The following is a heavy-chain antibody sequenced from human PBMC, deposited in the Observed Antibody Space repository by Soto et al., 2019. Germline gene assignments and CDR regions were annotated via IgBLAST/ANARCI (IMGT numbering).Heavy chain of an antibody. V-gene: IGHV3-30*18. Sequence: PGGSLRLSCAASGFTFSSYGMHWVRQAPGKGLEWVAVISYDGSNKYYADSVKGRFTISRDNSKNTLYLQMNSLRAEDTAVYYCVKPLVDTAMGGYYYYYYGMDVWGQGTTVTVSS. CDR2: ISYDGSNK. CDR1: GFTFSSYG. CDR3: VKPLVDTAMGGYYYYYYGMDV. J-gene: IGHJ6*02. D-gene: IGHD5-18*01.